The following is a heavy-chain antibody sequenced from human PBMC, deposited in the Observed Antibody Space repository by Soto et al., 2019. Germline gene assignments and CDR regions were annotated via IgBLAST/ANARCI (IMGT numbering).Heavy chain of an antibody. Sequence: GESLKISCKGSGYSFTSYWIGWVRQIPGKGLEWMGIIYPGDSDTRYSPSFQGQVTISADKSISTAYLQWSSLKASDTAMYYCASQEMATKNVDAFDIWGQGTMVTASS. D-gene: IGHD5-12*01. CDR2: IYPGDSDT. CDR3: ASQEMATKNVDAFDI. V-gene: IGHV5-51*01. CDR1: GYSFTSYW. J-gene: IGHJ3*02.